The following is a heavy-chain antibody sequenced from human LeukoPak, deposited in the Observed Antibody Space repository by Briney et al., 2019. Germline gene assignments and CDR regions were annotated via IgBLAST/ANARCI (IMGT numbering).Heavy chain of an antibody. CDR2: IYYSGST. CDR3: ARADYYHYGMDV. Sequence: SETLSLTCSVSGGSVSSGNYYWRWIRQPPGKGLEWIGYIYYSGSTNYNPSLKSRVTISVDTLKNQFSLKLRSMTAADTAVYYCARADYYHYGMDVWGKGTTVTVSS. V-gene: IGHV4-61*01. CDR1: GGSVSSGNYY. J-gene: IGHJ6*04.